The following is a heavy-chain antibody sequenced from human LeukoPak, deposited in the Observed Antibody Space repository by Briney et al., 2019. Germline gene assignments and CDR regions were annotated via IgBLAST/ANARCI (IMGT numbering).Heavy chain of an antibody. CDR3: ARDYAQQQLVLDY. Sequence: GGSLRLSCAASGFTFSSYAMSWVRQAPGKGLEWVSGISGSGGSTYYADSVKGRFTISRDNSKNTLYLQMNSLRAEDTAVYYCARDYAQQQLVLDYWGQGTLVTVSS. CDR2: ISGSGGST. CDR1: GFTFSSYA. V-gene: IGHV3-23*01. D-gene: IGHD6-13*01. J-gene: IGHJ4*02.